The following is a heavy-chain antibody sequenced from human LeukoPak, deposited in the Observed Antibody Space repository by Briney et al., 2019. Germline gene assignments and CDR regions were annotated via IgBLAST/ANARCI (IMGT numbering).Heavy chain of an antibody. CDR1: GYTFTSYY. V-gene: IGHV1-46*01. J-gene: IGHJ5*02. D-gene: IGHD6-13*01. CDR2: INPSGGST. Sequence: ASVKVSCKASGYTFTSYYMHWVRQAPGQGLEWMGIINPSGGSTSYAQKFQGRVTMTRDTSTSIVYMELSSLRSEDTAVYYCARDVVAAAGTKNWFDPWGQGTLVTVSS. CDR3: ARDVVAAAGTKNWFDP.